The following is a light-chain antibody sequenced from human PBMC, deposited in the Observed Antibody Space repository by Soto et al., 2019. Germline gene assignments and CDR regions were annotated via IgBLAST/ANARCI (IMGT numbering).Light chain of an antibody. V-gene: IGLV2-8*02. CDR2: EVI. CDR3: SSYAGSNNYV. J-gene: IGLJ1*01. CDR1: SSDVGGYNY. Sequence: QSVLNQPPSASRSPGQSVTISCTGTSSDVGGYNYVSWYQQHPGKAPKLMIYEVIKRPSGVPDRFSGSKSGNTASLTVSGLQTEDEADYYCSSYAGSNNYVFGTGTKVTVL.